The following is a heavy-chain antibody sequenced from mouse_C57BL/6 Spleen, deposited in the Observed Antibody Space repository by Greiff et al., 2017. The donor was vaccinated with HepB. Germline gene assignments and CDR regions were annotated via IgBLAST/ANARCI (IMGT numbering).Heavy chain of an antibody. CDR2: IYPGDGDT. D-gene: IGHD1-1*01. CDR3: ARASGDYYGSPDFDY. Sequence: QVQLQQSGPELVKPGASVKISCKASGYAFSRSWMNWVKQRPGKGLEWIGRIYPGDGDTNYNGKFKGKATLTADKSSSTAYMQLSSLTSEDSAVYFCARASGDYYGSPDFDYWGQGTTLTVSS. V-gene: IGHV1-82*01. CDR1: GYAFSRSW. J-gene: IGHJ2*01.